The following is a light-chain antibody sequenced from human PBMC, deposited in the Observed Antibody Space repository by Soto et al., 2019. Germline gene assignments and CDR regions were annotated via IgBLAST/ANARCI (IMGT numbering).Light chain of an antibody. CDR1: QDIGNY. J-gene: IGKJ5*01. CDR3: QQYDNVPIT. V-gene: IGKV1-33*01. CDR2: DAF. Sequence: DIQLTQSPSSLSASAGDRLTITCQASQDIGNYLNWYQQKPGKAPKLLIYDAFTLESGVPSRFSGSGSGTDFTFTISSLQPEDFATYYCQQYDNVPITFGQGTRLEIK.